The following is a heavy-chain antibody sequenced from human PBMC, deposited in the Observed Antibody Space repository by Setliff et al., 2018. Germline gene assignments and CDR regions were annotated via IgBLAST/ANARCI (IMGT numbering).Heavy chain of an antibody. V-gene: IGHV5-51*01. CDR2: IYPGDSDT. D-gene: IGHD2-2*01. Sequence: GKSLKLSCKASGYIFTNYWIGWVRQMPGKGLEWMGVIYPGDSDTRYSPSFQGQVTISADKSINTAYLQWSSLKASDTAIYYCTRHEDRNKCTSSSCYRENDAFDVWGQGAMVTVSS. CDR1: GYIFTNYW. J-gene: IGHJ3*01. CDR3: TRHEDRNKCTSSSCYRENDAFDV.